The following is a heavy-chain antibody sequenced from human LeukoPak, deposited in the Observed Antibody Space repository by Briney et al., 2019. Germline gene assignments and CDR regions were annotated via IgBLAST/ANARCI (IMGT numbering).Heavy chain of an antibody. CDR2: IYYSGST. CDR3: ARVPAQGWLTYYYFDY. V-gene: IGHV4-31*03. D-gene: IGHD3-22*01. Sequence: SQTLSLTCTVSGGSISSGGYYWSWIRQHPRKGLEWIGYIYYSGSTYYNPSLKSRVTISVDTSKNQFSLKLSSVTAADTAVYYCARVPAQGWLTYYYFDYWGQGTLVTVSS. J-gene: IGHJ4*02. CDR1: GGSISSGGYY.